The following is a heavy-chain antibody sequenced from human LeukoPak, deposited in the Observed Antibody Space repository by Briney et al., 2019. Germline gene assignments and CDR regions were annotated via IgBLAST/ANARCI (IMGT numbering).Heavy chain of an antibody. D-gene: IGHD6-6*01. J-gene: IGHJ5*02. CDR3: ARRSRLVRPPSNWFDP. Sequence: PSETLSLTCAVYGGSFSGYYWSWIRQPPGKGLGWIGEINRSGSTNYNPSLKSRVTISVDTSKNQFSLKLSSVTAADMAVYYCARRSRLVRPPSNWFDPWGQGTLVTVSS. CDR1: GGSFSGYY. CDR2: INRSGST. V-gene: IGHV4-34*01.